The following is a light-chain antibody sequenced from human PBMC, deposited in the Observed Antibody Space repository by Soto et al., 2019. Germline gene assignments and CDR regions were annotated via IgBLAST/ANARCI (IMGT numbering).Light chain of an antibody. J-gene: IGLJ1*01. CDR1: SSNIGGNA. Sequence: QSVLTQPPSASGAPGHRVTISCSGSSSNIGGNAVNWYQQLPGTAPKLLIYSDNQRPSGVPDRFSGSKSGTSASLAISGLQYEDEAHYYCATWDDSLNGYVFATGTKVTVL. V-gene: IGLV1-44*01. CDR3: ATWDDSLNGYV. CDR2: SDN.